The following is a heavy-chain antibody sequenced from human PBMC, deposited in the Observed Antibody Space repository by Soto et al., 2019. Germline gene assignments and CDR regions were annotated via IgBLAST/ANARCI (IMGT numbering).Heavy chain of an antibody. CDR2: VYYNGGS. Sequence: QVQLQESGPGLVKPSETLSLTCTVSGGSIDGYNCAWIRQPPGKSLEWVGYVYYNGGSRYNPSLESRVTLSMDTSKSQFSLQLRSVTAADTAVYYCVRQGIGNLHGLVDVWGRGTTVRLL. CDR3: VRQGIGNLHGLVDV. CDR1: GGSIDGYN. V-gene: IGHV4-59*08. J-gene: IGHJ6*02. D-gene: IGHD3-10*01.